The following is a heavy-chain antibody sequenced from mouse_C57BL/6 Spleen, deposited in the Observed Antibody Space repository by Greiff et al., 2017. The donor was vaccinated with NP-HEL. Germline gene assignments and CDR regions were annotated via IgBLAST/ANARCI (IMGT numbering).Heavy chain of an antibody. Sequence: EVQLQQSGPVLVKPGASVKMSCKASGYTFTDYYMNWVKQSHGKSLEWVGVINPYNGGTSYKQKFKGKATLTVDKSSSTAYMELNSLTSEDSAVYYCARFYGNNWYFDVWGTGTTVTVSS. CDR1: GYTFTDYY. CDR2: INPYNGGT. CDR3: ARFYGNNWYFDV. D-gene: IGHD2-1*01. J-gene: IGHJ1*03. V-gene: IGHV1-19*01.